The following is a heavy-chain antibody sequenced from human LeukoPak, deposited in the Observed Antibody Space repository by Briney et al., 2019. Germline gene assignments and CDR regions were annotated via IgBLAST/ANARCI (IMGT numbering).Heavy chain of an antibody. Sequence: PSETLSLTCTVSGDSISSGSYYWSWIRQPAGKGLEWIGRIYISGSTNYNPSLKSRVTISVDMSKNQFSLELSSVTAADTAVYYCARGTGTINFDYWGQGTLVTVSS. J-gene: IGHJ4*02. CDR1: GDSISSGSYY. CDR2: IYISGST. V-gene: IGHV4-61*02. D-gene: IGHD3/OR15-3a*01. CDR3: ARGTGTINFDY.